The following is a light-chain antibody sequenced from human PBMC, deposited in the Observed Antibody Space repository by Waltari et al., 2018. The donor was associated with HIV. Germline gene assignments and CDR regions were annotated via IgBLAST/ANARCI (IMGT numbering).Light chain of an antibody. J-gene: IGLJ2*01. Sequence: SYELAQPPSVSVSPGQTARTACSGDKLGDKFVCWYQKKPGQSPVVVIYQDRQRPSGIPERFSGSNSGNTATLTISGTQAMDEADYYCQAWDSYTVVFGGGTKLTVL. CDR3: QAWDSYTVV. CDR2: QDR. V-gene: IGLV3-1*01. CDR1: KLGDKF.